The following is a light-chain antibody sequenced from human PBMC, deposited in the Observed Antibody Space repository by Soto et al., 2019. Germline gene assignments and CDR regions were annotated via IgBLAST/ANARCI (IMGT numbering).Light chain of an antibody. CDR2: GAS. J-gene: IGKJ5*01. CDR3: RQYNNWPRVST. V-gene: IGKV3-15*01. CDR1: QSVSSN. Sequence: EIVMTQSPATLSVSPGERATLSCRASQSVSSNLAWYQQKPGQAPRLLIYGASTRATGIPARFSGSGSGTEFTLTISSLQSEDFAVYYCRQYNNWPRVSTFGQGTRLEIK.